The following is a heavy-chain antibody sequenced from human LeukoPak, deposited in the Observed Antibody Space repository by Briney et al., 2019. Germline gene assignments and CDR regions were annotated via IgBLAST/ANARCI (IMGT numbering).Heavy chain of an antibody. CDR3: ARESGYDSSSTDAFDI. CDR1: GGSFSGYY. Sequence: SETLSLTCAVYGGSFSGYYWSWIRQPPGKGLEWIGEINHSGSTNCNPSLKSRVTISVDTSKNQFSLKLSSVTAADTAVYYCARESGYDSSSTDAFDIWGLGTMVTVSS. J-gene: IGHJ3*02. CDR2: INHSGST. D-gene: IGHD3-22*01. V-gene: IGHV4-34*01.